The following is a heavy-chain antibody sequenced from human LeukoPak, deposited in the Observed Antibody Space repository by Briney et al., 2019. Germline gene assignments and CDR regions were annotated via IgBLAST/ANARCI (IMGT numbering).Heavy chain of an antibody. CDR3: ARLADYDSSGYLSY. V-gene: IGHV1-46*01. CDR2: INPSGGSA. Sequence: ASVKVSCKASGYTFTRYYMHWVRQAPGQGLEWMEIINPSGGSARYAQKFQGRVTMTRDTSTSTAYMEVSSLRSEDTAVYYCARLADYDSSGYLSYWGQGTLVTVSS. J-gene: IGHJ4*02. D-gene: IGHD3-22*01. CDR1: GYTFTRYY.